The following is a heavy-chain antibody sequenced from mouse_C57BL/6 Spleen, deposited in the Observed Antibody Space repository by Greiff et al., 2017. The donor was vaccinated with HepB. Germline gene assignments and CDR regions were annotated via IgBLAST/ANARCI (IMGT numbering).Heavy chain of an antibody. CDR3: ARDDYDAFAY. J-gene: IGHJ3*01. D-gene: IGHD2-4*01. V-gene: IGHV1-55*01. Sequence: VKQRPGQGLEWIGDIYPGSGSTNYNEKFKSKATLTVDTSSSTAYMQLSSLTSEDSAVYYCARDDYDAFAYWGQGTLVTVSA. CDR2: IYPGSGST.